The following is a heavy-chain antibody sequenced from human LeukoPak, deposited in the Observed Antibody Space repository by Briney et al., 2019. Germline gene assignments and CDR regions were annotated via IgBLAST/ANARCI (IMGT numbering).Heavy chain of an antibody. V-gene: IGHV3-74*01. J-gene: IGHJ5*02. D-gene: IGHD6-13*01. CDR3: ARGYSSSWYNWLDP. Sequence: GGTLRLLCAASGFTLSSYWMHWVRPAPGEGPGVVSRLTSDGSSTRHADSVKGRFTISRDNAKNTLYLQINSLRADDTAVYYCARGYSSSWYNWLDPWGQGTLVTVSS. CDR2: LTSDGSST. CDR1: GFTLSSYW.